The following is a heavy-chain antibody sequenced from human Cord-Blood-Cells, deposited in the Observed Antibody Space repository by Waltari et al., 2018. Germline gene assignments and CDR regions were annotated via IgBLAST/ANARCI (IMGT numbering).Heavy chain of an antibody. Sequence: EVQLVETGGGLIQPGGSLRLSCAASGFTVSSNYMSWVRQAPGKGLGWGSVMYSGGSTYYPASVKGRFTISRDNSKNTLYLQMNSLRAEDTAVYYCARVVTGFFDYWGQGTLVTVSS. CDR3: ARVVTGFFDY. D-gene: IGHD2-21*02. CDR2: MYSGGST. V-gene: IGHV3-53*02. J-gene: IGHJ4*02. CDR1: GFTVSSNY.